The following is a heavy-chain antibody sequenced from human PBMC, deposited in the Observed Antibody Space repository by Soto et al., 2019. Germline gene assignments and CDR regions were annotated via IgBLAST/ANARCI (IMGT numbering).Heavy chain of an antibody. CDR2: INSDGSST. D-gene: IGHD2-15*01. Sequence: GGSLRLSCAASGFTFSSYWMHWVRQAPGKGLVWVSRINSDGSSTSYADSVKGRFTIPRDNAKNTLYLQMNSLRAEDTAVYYCAREYCSGGSCHLYYFDYWGQGTLVTVSS. J-gene: IGHJ4*02. CDR3: AREYCSGGSCHLYYFDY. CDR1: GFTFSSYW. V-gene: IGHV3-74*01.